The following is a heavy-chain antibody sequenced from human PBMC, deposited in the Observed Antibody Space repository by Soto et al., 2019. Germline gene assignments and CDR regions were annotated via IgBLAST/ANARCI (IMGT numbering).Heavy chain of an antibody. V-gene: IGHV3-74*01. Sequence: GGSLRLSCAASGFNFSNHWMHWVRQRPAEVLVWVSRITSDGKSKAYAESVKGRFAISRDNAKNTLYLQMNGLTAEDTAVYYCARESGDWPLNWFDPWGQGXLVTVYS. CDR1: GFNFSNHW. CDR3: ARESGDWPLNWFDP. J-gene: IGHJ5*02. D-gene: IGHD2-21*02. CDR2: ITSDGKSK.